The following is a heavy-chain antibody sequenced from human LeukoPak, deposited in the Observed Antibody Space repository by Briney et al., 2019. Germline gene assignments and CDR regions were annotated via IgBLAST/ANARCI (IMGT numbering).Heavy chain of an antibody. J-gene: IGHJ4*02. D-gene: IGHD2-15*01. CDR2: ISSSGTT. CDR1: GGSNSYYY. Sequence: SETLSLTCTVSGGSNSYYYRTWIRQPAGKGLEWIGRISSSGTTNYTPSLRSRVTLSLDMSENQFSLKLSSVTAADTAVYFCAREGCSGGVCYFDYWGRGTLVTVSS. V-gene: IGHV4-4*07. CDR3: AREGCSGGVCYFDY.